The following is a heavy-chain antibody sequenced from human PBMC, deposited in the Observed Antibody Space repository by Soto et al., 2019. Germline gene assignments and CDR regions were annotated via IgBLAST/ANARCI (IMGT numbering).Heavy chain of an antibody. CDR3: ASRTYFSDSSGYYYVAPLDY. V-gene: IGHV1-69*13. CDR2: IIPIFGPA. CDR1: GGTFNTHA. Sequence: ASVKVSCKASGGTFNTHAISWVRQAPGQGLEWMGGIIPIFGPANYAQKFQGRVTITADESTSTAYMELTSLRSDDTALYYCASRTYFSDSSGYYYVAPLDYWGQGTLVTVSS. J-gene: IGHJ4*02. D-gene: IGHD3-22*01.